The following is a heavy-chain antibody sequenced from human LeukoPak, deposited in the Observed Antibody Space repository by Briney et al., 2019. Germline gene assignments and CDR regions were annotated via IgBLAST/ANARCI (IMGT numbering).Heavy chain of an antibody. J-gene: IGHJ1*01. CDR3: ARQGLYDSSDFWTFQH. CDR1: GFSFSDYY. CDR2: ISSSSDYK. D-gene: IGHD3/OR15-3a*01. Sequence: GGSLRLSCAASGFSFSDYYMSWIRQTPEEGLEWLSYISSSSDYKNYADSLKGRFTISRDNAKNSVCLQMNSLRAEDTAVYYCARQGLYDSSDFWTFQHWGQGTLVTVSS. V-gene: IGHV3-11*06.